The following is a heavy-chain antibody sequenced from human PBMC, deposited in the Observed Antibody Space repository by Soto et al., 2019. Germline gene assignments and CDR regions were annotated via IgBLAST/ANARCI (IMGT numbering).Heavy chain of an antibody. D-gene: IGHD2-2*02. CDR1: GGSFSGYY. Sequence: SETLSLTCAVYGGSFSGYYWSWIRQPPGKGLEWIGEINHSGSTNYNPSLKSRVAISVDTSKNQFSLKLSSVTAADTAVYYCARGHGGSIVVVPAAISSVWFDPWGQGTLVTVSS. CDR2: INHSGST. J-gene: IGHJ5*02. V-gene: IGHV4-34*01. CDR3: ARGHGGSIVVVPAAISSVWFDP.